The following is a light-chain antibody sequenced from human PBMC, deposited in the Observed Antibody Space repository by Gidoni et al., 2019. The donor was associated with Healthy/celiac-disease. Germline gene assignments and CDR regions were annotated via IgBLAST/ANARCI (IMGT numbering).Light chain of an antibody. Sequence: QPASVSGSPGQSITISCPGTSSDVGGYNYVSWYQQHPGKAPKLMIYDVSNRPSGVSNRFSGSKSGNTASLTISGLQAEDEADYYCSSYTSSSTWVFGGGTKLTVL. CDR2: DVS. J-gene: IGLJ3*02. CDR3: SSYTSSSTWV. V-gene: IGLV2-14*01. CDR1: SSDVGGYNY.